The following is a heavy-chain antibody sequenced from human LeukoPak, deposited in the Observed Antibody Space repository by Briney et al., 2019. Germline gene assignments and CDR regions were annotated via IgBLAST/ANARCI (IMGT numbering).Heavy chain of an antibody. D-gene: IGHD3-10*01. V-gene: IGHV5-51*01. J-gene: IGHJ5*02. CDR3: ARAAYGSGSYRNWFDP. CDR2: IYPGDSDT. CDR1: GYSFTSYW. Sequence: GESLKISCKGSGYSFTSYWIGWVRQMPGKGLEWMGIIYPGDSDTGYSPSFQGQVTISADKSISTAYLQWSSLKASDTAMYYCARAAYGSGSYRNWFDPWGQGTLVTVSS.